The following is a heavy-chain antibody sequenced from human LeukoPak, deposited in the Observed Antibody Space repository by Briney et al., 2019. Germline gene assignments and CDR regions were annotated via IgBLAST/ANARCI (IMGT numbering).Heavy chain of an antibody. CDR2: IHPYASHT. V-gene: IGHV5-51*01. CDR3: ARLFEWGVWPQYYYAMDV. Sequence: GASLKISCNVSGSPFTSYWIGWVRPGTGQRLPCMASIHPYASHTNYSPSFQGHVTLSPDKSSSTAYLQWNSLKASDTAIYYCARLFEWGVWPQYYYAMDVWGLGTAVTVSS. J-gene: IGHJ6*02. D-gene: IGHD3-3*01. CDR1: GSPFTSYW.